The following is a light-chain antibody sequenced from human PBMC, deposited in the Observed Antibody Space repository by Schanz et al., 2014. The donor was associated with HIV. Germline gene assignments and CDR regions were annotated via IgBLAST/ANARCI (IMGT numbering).Light chain of an antibody. V-gene: IGLV2-8*01. CDR2: DVT. CDR3: SSYAGNSNNLNVV. CDR1: NSDIGAYNY. Sequence: QSALTQPASVSGSPGQSIAISCTGTNSDIGAYNYVSWYQHHPGKAPKLIIYDVTKRPSGVPDRFSGSKSGNTASLTVSGLQAEDEADYYCSSYAGNSNNLNVVFGGGTKLTVL. J-gene: IGLJ2*01.